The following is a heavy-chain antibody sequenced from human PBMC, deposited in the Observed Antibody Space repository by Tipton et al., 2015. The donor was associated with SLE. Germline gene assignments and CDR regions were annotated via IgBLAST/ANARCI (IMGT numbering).Heavy chain of an antibody. CDR1: GFAFSSHW. V-gene: IGHV3-9*01. CDR3: AKDRGAIKYYGMDV. Sequence: SLRLSCAASGFAFSSHWMHWVRQAPGKGLEWVSGISWNSDTIAYADSVKGRITISRDNAKNSLYLQMDSLRAEDTALYYCAKDRGAIKYYGMDVWGQGTTVTVSS. CDR2: ISWNSDTI. J-gene: IGHJ6*02.